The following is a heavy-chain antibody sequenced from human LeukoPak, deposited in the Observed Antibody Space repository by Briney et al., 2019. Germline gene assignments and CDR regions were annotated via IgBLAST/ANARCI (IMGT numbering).Heavy chain of an antibody. J-gene: IGHJ4*02. CDR1: GGTFSSYA. CDR3: ARDGAGHSYGIDY. Sequence: ASVKVSCKASGGTFSSYAISWVRQAPGQGLEWMGRIIPIFGTANYAQKFQGRVTITTDESTSTAYMELSSLRSEDTAVYYCARDGAGHSYGIDYWGQGTLVTVSS. V-gene: IGHV1-69*05. D-gene: IGHD5-18*01. CDR2: IIPIFGTA.